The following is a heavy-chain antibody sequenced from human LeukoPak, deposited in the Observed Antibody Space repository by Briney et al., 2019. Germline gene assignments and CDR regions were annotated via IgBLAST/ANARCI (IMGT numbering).Heavy chain of an antibody. CDR2: ISGSGGNT. J-gene: IGHJ4*02. D-gene: IGHD3-9*01. CDR1: GFTFSSCA. Sequence: GGSLRLSCAASGFTFSSCAMSWVRQAPGKGLEWVSAISGSGGNTFYADSVKGRFTISRDNSKNTLYLQMNSLRAEDTAVYYCANGPHYQILTGFYKVRSHLDSWGQGTLVTVSS. V-gene: IGHV3-23*01. CDR3: ANGPHYQILTGFYKVRSHLDS.